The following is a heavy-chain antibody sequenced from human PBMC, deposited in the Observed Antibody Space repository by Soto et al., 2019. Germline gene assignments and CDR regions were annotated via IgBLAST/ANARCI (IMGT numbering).Heavy chain of an antibody. J-gene: IGHJ4*02. CDR3: ARVYDILTGYSQNDY. Sequence: GGSLRLSCAASGFTFSSYWMHWVRQAPGKGLVWVSRINSDGSSTSYADSVKGRFTISRDNAKNTLYLQMNSLRAEDTAVYYCARVYDILTGYSQNDYWGQGTLVTVSS. D-gene: IGHD3-9*01. CDR2: INSDGSST. V-gene: IGHV3-74*01. CDR1: GFTFSSYW.